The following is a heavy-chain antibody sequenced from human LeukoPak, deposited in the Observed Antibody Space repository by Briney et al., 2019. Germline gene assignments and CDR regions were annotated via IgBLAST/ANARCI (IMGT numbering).Heavy chain of an antibody. CDR3: ARPAYSGSYYSYFDY. V-gene: IGHV1-2*02. CDR1: GYTFTGYY. D-gene: IGHD1-26*01. CDR2: INPNSGGT. Sequence: GASVKVSCKASGYTFTGYYMHWVRQAPGQGLGWMGWINPNSGGTNYAQKFQGRVTMTRDTSISTAYMELSRLRSDDTAVYYCARPAYSGSYYSYFDYWGQGTLVTVSS. J-gene: IGHJ4*02.